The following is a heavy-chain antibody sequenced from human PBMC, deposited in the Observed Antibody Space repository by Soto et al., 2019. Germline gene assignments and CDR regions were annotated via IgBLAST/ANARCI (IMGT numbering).Heavy chain of an antibody. V-gene: IGHV1-69*01. Sequence: QVQLVQSGAEVKKPGSSVKVSCKVSGGIFSSYAIGWVRQAPGQGLEWMAGIIPITGTTNRAQKIQGRVTVTADESTTTVYMELSSLTAEDTAVYYCAREYSSSSQYWYFDVWGRGTLVTVSS. CDR2: IIPITGTT. D-gene: IGHD6-6*01. CDR3: AREYSSSSQYWYFDV. CDR1: GGIFSSYA. J-gene: IGHJ2*01.